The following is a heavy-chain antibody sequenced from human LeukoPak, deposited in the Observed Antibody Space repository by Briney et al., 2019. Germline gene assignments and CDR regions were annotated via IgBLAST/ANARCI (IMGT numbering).Heavy chain of an antibody. CDR2: INWNGGST. J-gene: IGHJ5*02. CDR3: ARDLWFGEPLNWFDP. D-gene: IGHD3-10*01. V-gene: IGHV3-20*01. CDR1: GFTFDDYG. Sequence: GGSLRLSCAASGFTFDDYGMRWVRQAPGKGLEWVSGINWNGGSTGYADSVKGRFTISRDNAKHSLYLQMNSLRAEDTALYHCARDLWFGEPLNWFDPWGQETLVTVSS.